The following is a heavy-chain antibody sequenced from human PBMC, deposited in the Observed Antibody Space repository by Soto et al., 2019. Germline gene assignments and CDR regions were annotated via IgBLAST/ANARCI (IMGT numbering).Heavy chain of an antibody. Sequence: PGGSLRLSCAASGFTFSSYAMSWVRQAPGKGLEWVSAISGSGGSTYYADSVKGRFTISRDNSKNTLYLQMNSLRAEDTAVYYCAKMGRELYHYYYGMDVWGQGTTLTVSS. CDR1: GFTFSSYA. V-gene: IGHV3-23*01. J-gene: IGHJ6*02. D-gene: IGHD3-10*01. CDR2: ISGSGGST. CDR3: AKMGRELYHYYYGMDV.